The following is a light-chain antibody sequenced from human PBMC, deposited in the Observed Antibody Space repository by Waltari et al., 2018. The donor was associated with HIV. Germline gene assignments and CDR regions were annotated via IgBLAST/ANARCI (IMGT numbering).Light chain of an antibody. CDR1: ELGDKY. J-gene: IGLJ2*01. CDR2: QDN. V-gene: IGLV3-1*01. CDR3: ETWDSSTAV. Sequence: SYELTQPPSLSVSPGQTASITCSGDELGDKYVSWYQQKSDQSPMLIIYQDNKRPSGIPERFSGSNSGNTATLTGGETQTRDEADYYCETWDSSTAVFGGGTRLTVL.